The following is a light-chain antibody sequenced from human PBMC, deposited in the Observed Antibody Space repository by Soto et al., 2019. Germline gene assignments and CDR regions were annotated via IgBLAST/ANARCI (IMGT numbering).Light chain of an antibody. Sequence: DIQMTQSPSTLSASVGDRVTITCRASQSISSWLAWYQQKPGKAPKLLMYKASSLESGVTSRFSGSRSGTEFTLTISSLQPDDFATYYCQQYNSYPETFGQGTKVQIK. CDR3: QQYNSYPET. J-gene: IGKJ1*01. CDR2: KAS. CDR1: QSISSW. V-gene: IGKV1-5*03.